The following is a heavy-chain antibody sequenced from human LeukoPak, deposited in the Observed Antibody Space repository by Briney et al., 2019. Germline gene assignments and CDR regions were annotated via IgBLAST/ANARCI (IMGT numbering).Heavy chain of an antibody. V-gene: IGHV4-34*01. CDR2: INHSGST. CDR1: GGSFSGYY. J-gene: IGHJ4*02. Sequence: SETLSLTCAVYGGSFSGYYWSWIRQPPGKGLEWIGEINHSGSTNYNPSLKSRVNISVDTSKNHFSLKLSSVTAADTAVYYCARGSTVVTPATSFYFDYWGQGTLVTVSS. CDR3: ARGSTVVTPATSFYFDY. D-gene: IGHD4-23*01.